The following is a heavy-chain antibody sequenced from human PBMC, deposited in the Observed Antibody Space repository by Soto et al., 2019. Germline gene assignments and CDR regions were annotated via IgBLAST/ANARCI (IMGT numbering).Heavy chain of an antibody. CDR1: GFTVSTNY. CDR3: ARCLGDLSLSAFDI. CDR2: IYSGGST. V-gene: IGHV3-53*01. J-gene: IGHJ3*02. Sequence: EVQQVESGGGLIQPGGSLRLSCGASGFTVSTNYMSWVRQAPGKGLEWVSHIYSGGSTYYADSVKGRFTISRDYSTNTLYLQMNALRAEDTAVYYCARCLGDLSLSAFDIWGQGTLVTVSS. D-gene: IGHD3-16*02.